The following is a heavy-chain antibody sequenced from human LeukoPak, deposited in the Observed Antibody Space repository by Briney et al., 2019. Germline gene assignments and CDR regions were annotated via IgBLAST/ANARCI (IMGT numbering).Heavy chain of an antibody. V-gene: IGHV4-34*01. D-gene: IGHD3-3*01. Sequence: PSETLSLTCALYGGSFSSYYWSWTRQPPGKGLEWIGEINHSGSTNYNPSLKSRVTISVDTSKNQFSLKLSSVTAADTAVYYCTYSHYDFWSGRQYYFDYWGQGTLDTVSS. J-gene: IGHJ4*02. CDR2: INHSGST. CDR1: GGSFSSYY. CDR3: TYSHYDFWSGRQYYFDY.